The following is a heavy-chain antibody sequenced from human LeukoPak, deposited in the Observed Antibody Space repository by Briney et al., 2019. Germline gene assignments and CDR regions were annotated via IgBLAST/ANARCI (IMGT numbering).Heavy chain of an antibody. CDR1: GGSISSYY. CDR3: ARAGAVAGTSEVDY. V-gene: IGHV4-59*01. D-gene: IGHD6-19*01. CDR2: IYYSGST. J-gene: IGHJ4*02. Sequence: SETLSLTCTVSGGSISSYYWSWIRQPPGKGLEWIGYIYYSGSTNYNPSLKSRVTISVDTSKNRFSLKLSSVTAADTAVYYCARAGAVAGTSEVDYWGQGTLVTVSS.